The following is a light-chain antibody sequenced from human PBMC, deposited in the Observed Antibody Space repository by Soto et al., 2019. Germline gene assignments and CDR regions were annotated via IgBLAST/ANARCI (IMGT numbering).Light chain of an antibody. V-gene: IGLV2-14*01. CDR2: EVS. J-gene: IGLJ2*01. CDR3: SSYTSRSTLV. CDR1: SRDVGGYNY. Sequence: QSVLTQPASVSGSPGQSITISCTGTSRDVGGYNYVSWYQQHPGKAPKLMISEVSNRPSGVSNRFSGSKSGNTASLTISGLQAEDEANYYCSSYTSRSTLVFGGGTKVTVL.